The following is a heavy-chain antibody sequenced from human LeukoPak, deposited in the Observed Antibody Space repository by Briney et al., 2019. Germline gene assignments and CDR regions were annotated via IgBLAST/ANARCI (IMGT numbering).Heavy chain of an antibody. J-gene: IGHJ4*02. Sequence: PSETLSLTCTASGGSISSSSYYWGWIRQPPGKGLEWIGSIYYSGSTYYNPSLKSRVTISVDTSKNQFSLKLSSVTAADTAVYYCARLQVATTGPYFDYWGQGTLVTVSS. D-gene: IGHD5-12*01. CDR2: IYYSGST. CDR3: ARLQVATTGPYFDY. V-gene: IGHV4-39*01. CDR1: GGSISSSSYY.